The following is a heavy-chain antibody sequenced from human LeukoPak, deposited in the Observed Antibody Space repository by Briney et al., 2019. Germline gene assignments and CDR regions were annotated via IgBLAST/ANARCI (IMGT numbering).Heavy chain of an antibody. J-gene: IGHJ3*02. CDR2: INHSGST. V-gene: IGHV4-34*01. Sequence: SSETLSLTCAVYGGSFSGYYWSWIRQPPGKGLGWIAEINHSGSTNYNPSLKSRVTISVDTSKNQFSLKLSSVTAADTAVYYCARPINDAFDIWGQGTMVTVSS. CDR1: GGSFSGYY. CDR3: ARPINDAFDI.